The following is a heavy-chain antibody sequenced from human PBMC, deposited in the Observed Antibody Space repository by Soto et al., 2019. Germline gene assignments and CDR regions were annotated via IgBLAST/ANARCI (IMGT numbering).Heavy chain of an antibody. CDR3: ASSLLTPFDY. D-gene: IGHD7-27*01. V-gene: IGHV3-74*01. J-gene: IGHJ4*02. CDR1: GFTFSSYW. Sequence: EVQLVESGGGLVQPGGSLRLSCAASGFTFSSYWMHWVRQAPGKGLVWVSRINSDGSSTTYADSVKGRFTISRDNAKNTLYLQMNSLGAEDTAVYYCASSLLTPFDYWGQGTLVTVCS. CDR2: INSDGSST.